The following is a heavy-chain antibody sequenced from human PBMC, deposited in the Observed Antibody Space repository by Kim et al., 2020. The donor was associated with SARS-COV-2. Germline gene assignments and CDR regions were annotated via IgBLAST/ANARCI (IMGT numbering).Heavy chain of an antibody. CDR1: GYTFTSYG. D-gene: IGHD3-9*01. Sequence: ASVKVSCKASGYTFTSYGISWVRQAPGQGLEWMGWISAYNGNTNYAQKLQGRVTMTTDTSTSTAYMELRSLRSDDTAVYYCARDSSDILTGYYLPIDYWGQGTLVTVSS. CDR2: ISAYNGNT. CDR3: ARDSSDILTGYYLPIDY. J-gene: IGHJ4*02. V-gene: IGHV1-18*01.